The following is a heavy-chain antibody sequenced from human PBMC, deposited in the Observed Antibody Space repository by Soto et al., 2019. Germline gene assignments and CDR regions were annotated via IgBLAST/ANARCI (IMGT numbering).Heavy chain of an antibody. CDR2: ISSSASTI. CDR3: ARGQYCSGGGYFDY. CDR1: GFTFSSYE. J-gene: IGHJ4*02. V-gene: IGHV3-48*03. Sequence: EVQLVESGGGLVQPGGSLRLSCAASGFTFSSYEMNWVRQAPGKGLEWVSYISSSASTIYYADSVKGRFTISRDNAKNPLYRQKNSLRAEDTAVYYCARGQYCSGGGYFDYWGQETLVTVSS. D-gene: IGHD2-15*01.